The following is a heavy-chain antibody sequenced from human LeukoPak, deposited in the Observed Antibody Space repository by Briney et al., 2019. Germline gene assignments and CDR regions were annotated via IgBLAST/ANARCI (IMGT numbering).Heavy chain of an antibody. CDR2: IIPIFGTA. D-gene: IGHD2-2*01. CDR1: GGTFSSYA. CDR3: ASLPARYCSSTSCYDFDY. Sequence: SVKVSCKASGGTFSSYAISWVRQAPGQGLEWMGGIIPIFGTANYAQKFQGRVTITADESTSTAYMELSSLRSEDTAVYYCASLPARYCSSTSCYDFDYWGQGALVTVSS. V-gene: IGHV1-69*13. J-gene: IGHJ4*02.